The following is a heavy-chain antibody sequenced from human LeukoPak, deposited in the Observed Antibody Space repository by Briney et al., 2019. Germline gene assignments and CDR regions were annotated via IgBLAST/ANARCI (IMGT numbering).Heavy chain of an antibody. CDR1: GFTFSSYS. CDR2: ISSSSSTI. CDR3: ASFAANYDFWSGYYPTS. V-gene: IGHV3-48*01. Sequence: GGSLRLSCAASGFTFSSYSMNWVRQAPGKGLEWVSYISSSSSTIYYADSVKGRFTISRDNAKNSLYLQMNSLRAEDTAVYYCASFAANYDFWSGYYPTSWGQGTLVTVSS. D-gene: IGHD3-3*01. J-gene: IGHJ5*02.